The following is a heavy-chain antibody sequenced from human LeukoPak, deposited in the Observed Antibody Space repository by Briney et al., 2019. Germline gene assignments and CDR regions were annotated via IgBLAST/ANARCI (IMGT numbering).Heavy chain of an antibody. CDR2: IVPIFGKT. CDR1: GGTFISYA. V-gene: IGHV1-69*05. Sequence: VSCKAPGGTFISYAINWVRQAPGQGLEWMGRIVPIFGKTNYAQKFQGRVTITTDESTSTDYMELSSLRSEDTAVYYCARDRGERGSSWSLPAHGFDIWGQGTMVTVSS. CDR3: ARDRGERGSSWSLPAHGFDI. D-gene: IGHD6-13*01. J-gene: IGHJ3*02.